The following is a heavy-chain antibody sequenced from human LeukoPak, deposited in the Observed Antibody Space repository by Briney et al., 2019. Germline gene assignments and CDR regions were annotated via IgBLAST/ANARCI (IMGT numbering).Heavy chain of an antibody. Sequence: ETLCLTCTVSGGSLSSYYWSWVRQPPGKGLEWVGDMYYSGSTNYNPSLKSRVTISVDTSKNQFSLKLSSVTAADTAVYYCARGSRHDYWGQGTLVTVSS. J-gene: IGHJ4*02. CDR2: MYYSGST. CDR1: GGSLSSYY. V-gene: IGHV4-59*01. CDR3: ARGSRHDY. D-gene: IGHD3-10*01.